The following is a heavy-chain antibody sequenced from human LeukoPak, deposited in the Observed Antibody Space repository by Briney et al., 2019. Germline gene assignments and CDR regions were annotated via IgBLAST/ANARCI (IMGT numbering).Heavy chain of an antibody. CDR3: ARDGATVTKGRGNYFDC. CDR2: ISSSGSTI. V-gene: IGHV3-11*04. Sequence: PSQTLSLTCTASGGSISSGDYYWSWIRQAPGKGLEWVSYISSSGSTIYYADPVKGRFTISRDNAKNSLNLQMNSLRAEDTAVYYCARDGATVTKGRGNYFDCWGQGTLVTVSS. J-gene: IGHJ4*02. CDR1: GGSISSGDYY. D-gene: IGHD4-17*01.